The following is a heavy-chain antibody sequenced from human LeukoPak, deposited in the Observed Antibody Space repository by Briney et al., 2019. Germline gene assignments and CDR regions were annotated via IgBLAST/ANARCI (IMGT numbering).Heavy chain of an antibody. Sequence: PGGSLRLSCAASGFTFSSYAMSWVRQAPGKGLEWVSAISVGGNTYYADSVKGRFTISRDNSKNTLYLQMNSLRAEDTAVYFCARDDYGGNSVLWVYYGMDVWGQGTTVTVSS. CDR3: ARDDYGGNSVLWVYYGMDV. CDR2: ISVGGNT. V-gene: IGHV3-23*01. CDR1: GFTFSSYA. D-gene: IGHD4-23*01. J-gene: IGHJ6*02.